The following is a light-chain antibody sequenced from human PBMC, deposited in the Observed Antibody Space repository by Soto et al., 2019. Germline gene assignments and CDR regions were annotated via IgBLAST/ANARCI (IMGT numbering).Light chain of an antibody. CDR1: SSDVGNYNY. J-gene: IGLJ3*02. CDR2: EVS. V-gene: IGLV2-8*01. CDR3: SSYAGRNNLV. Sequence: QSALTQPPSASGSPGQSVTIPCTGTSSDVGNYNYVSWYQQHPGKAPKLMIYEVSKRPSGVPDRFSGSKCGNTASLTVSGLQAEDEADYYCSSYAGRNNLVFGGGTKLTVL.